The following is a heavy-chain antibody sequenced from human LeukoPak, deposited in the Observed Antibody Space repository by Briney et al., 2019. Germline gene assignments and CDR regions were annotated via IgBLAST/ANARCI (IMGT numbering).Heavy chain of an antibody. CDR2: IYYSGST. J-gene: IGHJ5*02. Sequence: SETLSLTCTVSGGSVSSSSYYWGWIRQPPGKGLEWIGSIYYSGSTYYNPSLKSRVTISVDTSKNQFSLKLSSVTAADTAVYYCARCENGSGSYFLGPAGHWFDPWGQGTLVTVSS. V-gene: IGHV4-39*01. CDR1: GGSVSSSSYY. CDR3: ARCENGSGSYFLGPAGHWFDP. D-gene: IGHD3-10*01.